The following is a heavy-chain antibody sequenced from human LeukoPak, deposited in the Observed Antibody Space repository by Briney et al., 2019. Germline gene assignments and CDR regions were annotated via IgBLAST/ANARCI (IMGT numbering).Heavy chain of an antibody. J-gene: IGHJ4*02. V-gene: IGHV3-7*01. CDR2: IKQDGSEK. CDR1: GFTFSSYW. Sequence: GGSLRLSCAASGFTFSSYWMSWVRQAPGKGLEGVANIKQDGSEKYYVDSVKGRFTISRDNAKNSLYLQMNSLRAEDTAVYYCARCYYDSSGPPEDWGQGTLVTVSS. D-gene: IGHD3-22*01. CDR3: ARCYYDSSGPPED.